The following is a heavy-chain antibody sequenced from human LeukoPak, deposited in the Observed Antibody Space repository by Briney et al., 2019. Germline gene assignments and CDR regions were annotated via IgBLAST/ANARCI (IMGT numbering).Heavy chain of an antibody. J-gene: IGHJ5*02. CDR2: IYHSGTT. D-gene: IGHD3-3*01. CDR1: GGSISSTTYY. Sequence: PSETLSLTCTVSGGSISSTTYYWGWIRQPPGKGLEWIGSIYHSGTTYYNPSLKSQVTISVDTSKNQFSLKLSSVTAADTAVYYCARAENYDSEAWGQGTLVTVSS. CDR3: ARAENYDSEA. V-gene: IGHV4-39*07.